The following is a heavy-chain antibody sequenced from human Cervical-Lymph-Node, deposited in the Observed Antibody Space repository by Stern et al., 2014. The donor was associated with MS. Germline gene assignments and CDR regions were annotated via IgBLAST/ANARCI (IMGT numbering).Heavy chain of an antibody. CDR3: ARRHCSSRRCGWFDP. V-gene: IGHV5-51*01. CDR1: GYSFTSYW. J-gene: IGHJ5*02. D-gene: IGHD2-2*01. CDR2: INPGDSDT. Sequence: MQLGQSGAEVKKPVESLKISCKGSGYSFTSYWIGWVRQMPGKGLEWMGIINPGDSDTRYSPSFQGQVTISADKSISTAYLQWSSLKASDTAMYYCARRHCSSRRCGWFDPWGQGTLVTVSS.